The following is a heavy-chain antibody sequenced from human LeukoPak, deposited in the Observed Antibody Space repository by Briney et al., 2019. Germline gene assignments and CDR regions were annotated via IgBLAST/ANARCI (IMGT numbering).Heavy chain of an antibody. Sequence: GGSLRLSCAASGFTFSAYAMSCVRQAPGKGQECVSAISGSGGRTYYADSVKGRFTISRDNSKNTLYLQMNSLRAEDTAVYYCAKEKESSGYFDYWGQGTLVTVSS. CDR3: AKEKESSGYFDY. CDR2: ISGSGGRT. J-gene: IGHJ4*02. CDR1: GFTFSAYA. D-gene: IGHD3-10*01. V-gene: IGHV3-23*01.